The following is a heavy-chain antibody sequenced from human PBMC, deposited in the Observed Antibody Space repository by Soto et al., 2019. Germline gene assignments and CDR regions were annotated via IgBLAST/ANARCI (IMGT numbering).Heavy chain of an antibody. CDR3: AQSNIDMDV. J-gene: IGHJ6*02. CDR2: ISGSGHNT. V-gene: IGHV3-23*01. D-gene: IGHD5-12*01. Sequence: GGSLRLSCAASGLTFSNSPMTWVRQAPGKGLEWVSGISGSGHNTYYADSVKGRFTVSRDNSKNTLYLQMNSLKVEDTAVYYCAQSNIDMDVWGQGTTVTVS. CDR1: GLTFSNSP.